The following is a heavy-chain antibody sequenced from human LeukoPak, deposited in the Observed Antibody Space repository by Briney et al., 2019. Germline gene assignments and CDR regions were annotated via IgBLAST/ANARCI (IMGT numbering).Heavy chain of an antibody. CDR2: INPNSGGT. Sequence: ASVKVSCKASGYTFTGYYMHWVRQAPGQGLEWMGWINPNSGGTNYAQKFQGRVTMTRNTSISTAYMELSSLRSEDTAVYYCARGKKTEIYYYDSSGFPDRRFDPWGQGTLVTVSS. D-gene: IGHD3-22*01. CDR1: GYTFTGYY. V-gene: IGHV1-2*02. J-gene: IGHJ5*02. CDR3: ARGKKTEIYYYDSSGFPDRRFDP.